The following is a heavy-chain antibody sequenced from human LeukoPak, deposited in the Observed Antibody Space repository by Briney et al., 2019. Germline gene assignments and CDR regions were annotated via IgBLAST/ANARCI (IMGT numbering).Heavy chain of an antibody. CDR1: GYTFTSYD. J-gene: IGHJ3*01. CDR3: ARGIAMTTLNALDF. Sequence: ASVKVSCKASGYTFTSYDINWVRQATGQGLEWMGWMNPNSGNTGYAQKFQGRVTITRNTSISTAYMELSSLRAADTAVYYCARGIAMTTLNALDFWGQGTLVTVSS. D-gene: IGHD4-11*01. CDR2: MNPNSGNT. V-gene: IGHV1-8*03.